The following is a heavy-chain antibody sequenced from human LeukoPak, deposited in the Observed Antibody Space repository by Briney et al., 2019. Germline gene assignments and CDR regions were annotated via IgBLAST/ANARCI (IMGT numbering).Heavy chain of an antibody. J-gene: IGHJ5*02. CDR3: AKKKDCTVTICYGWFDP. CDR1: GFTFSSFG. Sequence: GGSLRLSCAASGFTFSSFGMHWVRQAPGKGLEWVALIQYDGSDKYYADSVKGRFTISRDNSKNTLYLQMNSLRAEDTAVYYCAKKKDCTVTICYGWFDPWGQGTLVTVSS. V-gene: IGHV3-30*02. CDR2: IQYDGSDK. D-gene: IGHD2-2*01.